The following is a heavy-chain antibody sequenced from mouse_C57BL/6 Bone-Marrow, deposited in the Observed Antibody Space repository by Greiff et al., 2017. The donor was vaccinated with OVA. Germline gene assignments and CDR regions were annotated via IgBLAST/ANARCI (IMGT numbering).Heavy chain of an antibody. V-gene: IGHV5-4*01. CDR3: ARGITTVVASFGY. CDR1: GFTFSSYA. CDR2: ISDGGSYT. D-gene: IGHD1-1*01. J-gene: IGHJ2*01. Sequence: EVHLVESGGGLVKPGGSLKLSCAASGFTFSSYAMSWVRQTPEKRLEWVATISDGGSYTYYPDNVKGRFTISRDNAKNNLYLQMSHLKSEDTAMYYCARGITTVVASFGYWGQGTTLTVSS.